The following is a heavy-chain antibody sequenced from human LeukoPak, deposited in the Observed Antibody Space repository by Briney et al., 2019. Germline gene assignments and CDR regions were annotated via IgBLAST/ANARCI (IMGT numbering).Heavy chain of an antibody. Sequence: GGSLRLSCAASGFTFSDYHINWVRQAPGKGLEWLSYISTTSTTMYYADSVKDRFTISRDNSKNTLFLQMNSLRAEDTAVYYCARGRGVAAAGLFDYWGQGTLVTVSS. J-gene: IGHJ4*02. CDR3: ARGRGVAAAGLFDY. V-gene: IGHV3-48*01. CDR1: GFTFSDYH. CDR2: ISTTSTTM. D-gene: IGHD6-13*01.